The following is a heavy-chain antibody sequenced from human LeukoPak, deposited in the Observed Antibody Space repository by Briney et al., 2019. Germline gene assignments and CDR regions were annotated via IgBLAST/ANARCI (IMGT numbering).Heavy chain of an antibody. J-gene: IGHJ5*02. CDR3: AKGSGGWYQFFDH. V-gene: IGHV3-23*01. CDR1: GFTFSTYA. D-gene: IGHD6-19*01. CDR2: ISSGDGTT. Sequence: GGSLRLSCAGSGFTFSTYAMTWVRQAPGKGLEWVSSISSGDGTTYYTDSVKGRFTISRNNSKNTLYLQMNSLRAEDTAVYYCAKGSGGWYQFFDHWGQGTLVTVSS.